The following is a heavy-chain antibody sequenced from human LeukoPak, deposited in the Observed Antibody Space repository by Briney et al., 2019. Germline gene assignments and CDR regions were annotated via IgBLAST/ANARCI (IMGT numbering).Heavy chain of an antibody. CDR2: ISAYNGNT. D-gene: IGHD3-10*01. CDR1: GYTFTSYG. J-gene: IGHJ5*02. Sequence: ASVKLSCKASGYTFTSYGISWVRQAPGRGLEWMGWISAYNGNTNYAQKLQARVTMTTDTSTSTAYMELRSLRSDDTAVYYWARPPRDYYGSGSSNWFDPWGQGTLVTVSS. CDR3: ARPPRDYYGSGSSNWFDP. V-gene: IGHV1-18*01.